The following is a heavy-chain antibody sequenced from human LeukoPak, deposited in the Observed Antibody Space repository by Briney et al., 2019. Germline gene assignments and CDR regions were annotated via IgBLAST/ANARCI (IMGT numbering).Heavy chain of an antibody. CDR3: AKGLQR. D-gene: IGHD4-11*01. V-gene: IGHV3-30*18. J-gene: IGHJ4*02. Sequence: GGSLRLSCAASGFTYSTHAMHWVRQAPGKGLEWVAVISYDGSNKYYADSVKGRFTISRDNSKNTLYLQMNSLGAEDTAVYYCAKGLQRWGQGTLVTVSS. CDR2: ISYDGSNK. CDR1: GFTYSTHA.